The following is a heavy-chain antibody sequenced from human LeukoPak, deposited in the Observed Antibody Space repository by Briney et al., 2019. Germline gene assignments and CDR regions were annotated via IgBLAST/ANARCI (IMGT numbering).Heavy chain of an antibody. CDR2: INPNSGGT. V-gene: IGHV1-2*02. J-gene: IGHJ4*02. CDR1: GYTFTGYY. CDR3: AREKTRATRAHFDY. D-gene: IGHD1/OR15-1a*01. Sequence: GASVKVSCKASGYTFTGYYMHWVRQAPGQGLEWMGWINPNSGGTNYAQKFQGRVTMTRDTSISTAYMELSRLRSDDTAVYYCAREKTRATRAHFDYWGQGTLVTVSS.